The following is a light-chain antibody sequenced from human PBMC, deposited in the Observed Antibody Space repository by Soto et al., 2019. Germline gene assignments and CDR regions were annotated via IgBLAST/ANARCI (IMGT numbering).Light chain of an antibody. J-gene: IGKJ1*01. Sequence: IVITQSPATLSVSPGERATRCCRASQSVSSNLAWYQQKPGQAPRLLIYGASTRATGIPARFSGSGSGTEFTLTISSLQSEDFAVYYCQQYNNWPRTFGQGTKVDIK. CDR1: QSVSSN. CDR3: QQYNNWPRT. CDR2: GAS. V-gene: IGKV3D-15*01.